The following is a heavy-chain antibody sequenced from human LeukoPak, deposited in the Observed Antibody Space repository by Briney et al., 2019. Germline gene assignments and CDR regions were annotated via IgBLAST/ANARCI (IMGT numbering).Heavy chain of an antibody. CDR3: ARGGSSWYGVGFDY. V-gene: IGHV4-34*01. J-gene: IGHJ4*02. CDR1: GGSFSGYY. CDR2: INHSGST. Sequence: SETLSLTCAVYGGSFSGYYWSWIRQPPGQGLGWIGEINHSGSTNYNPSLKSRVTISVDTSKNQFSLKLSSVTAAETAVYYCARGGSSWYGVGFDYWGQGTLVTVSS. D-gene: IGHD6-13*01.